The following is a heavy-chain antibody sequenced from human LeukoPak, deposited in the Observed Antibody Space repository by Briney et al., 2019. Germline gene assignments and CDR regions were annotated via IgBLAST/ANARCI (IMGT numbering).Heavy chain of an antibody. CDR1: GGSLSGYY. Sequence: SESLSLAFAVDGGSLSGYYTSSVRQPPGKGLGWGGEINISGRTTTKPSLKNRVSVSGDTSKNQFSLKLSSVTATDTAVYYCARGPSARMWVRSQRGVVAALVDAFDIWGQGTMVTVSS. D-gene: IGHD2-15*01. J-gene: IGHJ3*02. CDR3: ARGPSARMWVRSQRGVVAALVDAFDI. CDR2: INISGRT. V-gene: IGHV4-34*01.